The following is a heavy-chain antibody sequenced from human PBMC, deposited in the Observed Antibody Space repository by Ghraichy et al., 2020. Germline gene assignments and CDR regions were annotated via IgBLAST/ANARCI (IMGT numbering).Heavy chain of an antibody. CDR2: IYYSGST. V-gene: IGHV4-61*01. D-gene: IGHD5-18*01. CDR1: GGSVSSGSYY. J-gene: IGHJ6*02. CDR3: AREYSYGYDYYYGMDV. Sequence: TLSLTCTVSGGSVSSGSYYWSWIRQPPGKGLEWIGYIYYSGSTNYNPSLKSRVTISVDTSKNQFSLKLSSVTAADTAVYYCAREYSYGYDYYYGMDVWGQGTTVTVSS.